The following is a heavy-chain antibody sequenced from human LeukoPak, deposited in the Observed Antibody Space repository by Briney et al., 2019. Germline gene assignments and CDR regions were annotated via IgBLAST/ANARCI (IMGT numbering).Heavy chain of an antibody. CDR3: ARVWVVAATAYYYYYGMDV. Sequence: ETLSLTCTVSGGSISSSSYYWGWVRQAPGKGLEWVSSISSSSSYIYYADSVKGRFTISRGNAKNSLYLQMNSLRAEDTAVYYCARVWVVAATAYYYYYGMDVWGQGTTVTVSS. D-gene: IGHD2-15*01. J-gene: IGHJ6*02. CDR2: ISSSSSYI. CDR1: GGSISSSSYY. V-gene: IGHV3-21*01.